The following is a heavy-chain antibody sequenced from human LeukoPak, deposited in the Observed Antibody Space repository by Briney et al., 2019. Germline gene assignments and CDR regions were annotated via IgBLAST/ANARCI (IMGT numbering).Heavy chain of an antibody. J-gene: IGHJ4*02. CDR2: IWYDGSNK. CDR3: ARDQAYFDY. Sequence: GRSLRLSCAVSAFTFSSYGMHWVRQAPGKGLEGVAVIWYDGSNKYYADSVKGRFTISRDNSKNTLYLQMNSLRTEDTAVYYCARDQAYFDYWGQGTLVTVSS. CDR1: AFTFSSYG. V-gene: IGHV3-33*01.